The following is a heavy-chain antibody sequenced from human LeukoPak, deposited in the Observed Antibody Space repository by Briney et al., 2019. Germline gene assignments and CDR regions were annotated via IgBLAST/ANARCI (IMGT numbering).Heavy chain of an antibody. CDR3: ARHRHGYCSSTSCYAFDY. V-gene: IGHV5-10-1*01. Sequence: GESLRISCKGSGYSFTSYWISWVRQMPGKGLEWMGRIDPSDSYTNYSPSFQGHVTILADKSISTAYLQWSSLKASDTAMYYCARHRHGYCSSTSCYAFDYWGQGTLVTVSS. CDR2: IDPSDSYT. D-gene: IGHD2-2*01. CDR1: GYSFTSYW. J-gene: IGHJ4*02.